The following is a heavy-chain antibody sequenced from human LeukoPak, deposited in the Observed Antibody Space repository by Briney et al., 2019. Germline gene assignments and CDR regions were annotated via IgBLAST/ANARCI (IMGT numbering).Heavy chain of an antibody. J-gene: IGHJ6*02. Sequence: GGSLRLSCAVTGFTSSTFWMHWVRQVPGKGLVWVSYINGDGTTTTYADSVKGRFTISRDNAKNTVYLQMNSLRGEDSAVYYCGRWNYGMDVWGQGTTVTVSS. CDR2: INGDGTTT. CDR3: GRWNYGMDV. V-gene: IGHV3-74*03. CDR1: GFTSSTFW.